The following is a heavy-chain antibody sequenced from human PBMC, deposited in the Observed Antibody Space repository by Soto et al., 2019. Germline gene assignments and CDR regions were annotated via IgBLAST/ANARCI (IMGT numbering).Heavy chain of an antibody. J-gene: IGHJ4*02. Sequence: SQTLSLTYSLYAGSFTGYYWSWVRQPPGKGLEWIGEINHCGSTNYNPSLKSRVSISVDTSKNQFSLKLRSVTAADTAVYYCARVKTFWSGYFPFDYWGQGTLVTVSS. CDR3: ARVKTFWSGYFPFDY. CDR2: INHCGST. D-gene: IGHD3-3*01. V-gene: IGHV4-34*01. CDR1: AGSFTGYY.